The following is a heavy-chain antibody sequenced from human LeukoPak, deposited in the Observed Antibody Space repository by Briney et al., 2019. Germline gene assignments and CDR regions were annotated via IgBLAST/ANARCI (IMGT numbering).Heavy chain of an antibody. Sequence: SVKVSCKASGGTFNNYAISWVRQAPGQGLEWMGGITPIFGTANYAQKFQGRVTITADESTSTAYMELSSLRSEDTAVYYCARGVRRYFDWLLDYWGQGTLVTVSS. CDR2: ITPIFGTA. D-gene: IGHD3-9*01. CDR3: ARGVRRYFDWLLDY. V-gene: IGHV1-69*13. CDR1: GGTFNNYA. J-gene: IGHJ4*02.